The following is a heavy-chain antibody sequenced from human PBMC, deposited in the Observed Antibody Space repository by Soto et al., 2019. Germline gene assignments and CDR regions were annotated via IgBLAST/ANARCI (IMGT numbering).Heavy chain of an antibody. CDR1: GYTFTTSW. Sequence: PGESLKISCKASGYTFTTSWIAWVRQMPGQGLEWMGIIYPGDSDTRYSPSFQGHVSISADKSTSTAYLQWTILEASDSGIYYCTRHHGSGSYYPFDFRGQGTRVTVSS. CDR2: IYPGDSDT. V-gene: IGHV5-51*01. J-gene: IGHJ4*02. D-gene: IGHD3-10*01. CDR3: TRHHGSGSYYPFDF.